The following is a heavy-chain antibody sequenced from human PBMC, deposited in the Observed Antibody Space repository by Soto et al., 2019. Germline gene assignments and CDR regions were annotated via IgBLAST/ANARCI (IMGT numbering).Heavy chain of an antibody. CDR1: GYTFTSYY. CDR2: INPSGRCT. CDR3: ARSVIWFGDSYFDY. D-gene: IGHD3-10*01. J-gene: IGHJ4*02. V-gene: IGHV1-46*03. Sequence: ASVKVSCKASGYTFTSYYMHWVRQAPGQGLEWIGIINPSGRCTSYAQKFQGRVTMTRDTSTSTFYMELSSLRSEDTIVYYCARSVIWFGDSYFDYWGQGTLVTVSS.